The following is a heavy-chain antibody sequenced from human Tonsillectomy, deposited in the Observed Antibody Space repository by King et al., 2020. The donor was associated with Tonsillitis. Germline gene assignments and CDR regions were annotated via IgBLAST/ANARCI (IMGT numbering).Heavy chain of an antibody. J-gene: IGHJ3*02. CDR3: GRDLKFYDSGIYYDAFDI. Sequence: DVQLVESGGGLVQPGGSLRLSCAASGFTFSNYWMTWVRQAPGKGLEWVANIRHDGTQKIYVDSVEGRFTISRDNAKNSLYLEMNSLRAEDTAVYYCGRDLKFYDSGIYYDAFDIWGQGTKVTVSS. V-gene: IGHV3-7*03. CDR1: GFTFSNYW. CDR2: IRHDGTQK. D-gene: IGHD3-10*01.